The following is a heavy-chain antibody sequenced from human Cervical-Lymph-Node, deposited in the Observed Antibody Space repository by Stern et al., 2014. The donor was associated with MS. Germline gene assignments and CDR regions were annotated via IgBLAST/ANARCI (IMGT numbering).Heavy chain of an antibody. J-gene: IGHJ4*02. CDR2: IDSDGTGT. V-gene: IGHV3-74*02. Sequence: EMQLVESGGGLVQPGGSLRLSCAVSGITLSDYWMHWVRQAPGKGLVWVSRIDSDGTGTSYADSVKGRFTISRDNARNTVYLQMNSLRVEDTAVYYCGSVFEYWGQGTLVTVSS. CDR1: GITLSDYW. CDR3: GSVFEY.